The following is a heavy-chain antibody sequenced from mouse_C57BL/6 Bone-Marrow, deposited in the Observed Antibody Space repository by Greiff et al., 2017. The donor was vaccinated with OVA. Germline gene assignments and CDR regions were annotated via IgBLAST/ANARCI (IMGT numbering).Heavy chain of an antibody. CDR2: IWSGGST. CDR1: GFSLTSYG. CDR3: ARNDLTYDYDVGYCDY. J-gene: IGHJ2*01. V-gene: IGHV2-2*01. D-gene: IGHD2-4*01. Sequence: VHLVESGPGLVQPSQSLSITCTVSGFSLTSYGVHWVRQSPGKGLEWLGVIWSGGSTDYNAAFISRLSISKDNSKSQVFYKMNSLQADDTAIYYCARNDLTYDYDVGYCDYWGQGTTLTVSS.